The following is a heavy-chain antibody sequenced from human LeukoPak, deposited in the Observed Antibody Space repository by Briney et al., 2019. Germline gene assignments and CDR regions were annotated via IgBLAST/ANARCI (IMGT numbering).Heavy chain of an antibody. D-gene: IGHD5/OR15-5a*01. V-gene: IGHV3-13*03. CDR3: ARGHVTVSAHDDAFDI. Sequence: GGSLRLSCAACGFTFSSYDMHWVRQATGKGLEWVSAIGTAGDTYYPGSVKGQFTISRENAKNSLYLQMNSLRAGDTAVYYCARGHVTVSAHDDAFDIWGQGTMVTVSS. J-gene: IGHJ3*02. CDR2: IGTAGDT. CDR1: GFTFSSYD.